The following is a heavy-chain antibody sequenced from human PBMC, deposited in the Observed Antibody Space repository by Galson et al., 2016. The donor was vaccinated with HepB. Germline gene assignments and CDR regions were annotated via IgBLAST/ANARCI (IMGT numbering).Heavy chain of an antibody. V-gene: IGHV1-69*13. CDR2: IIPLFGTT. J-gene: IGHJ4*02. CDR3: ARGRAGDHPDH. CDR1: GDTFSNPG. Sequence: SVKVSCKASGDTFSNPGISWVRQAPGQGLEWMGGIIPLFGTTKYSQKFQGRVTITADASRSTAYMGLSSLTSDDAAVYYCARGRAGDHPDHWGRGTLVSVSS. D-gene: IGHD2-21*01.